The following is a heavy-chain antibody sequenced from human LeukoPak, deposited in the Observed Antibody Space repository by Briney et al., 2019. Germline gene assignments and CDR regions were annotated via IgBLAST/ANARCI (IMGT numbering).Heavy chain of an antibody. Sequence: SETLSLTCTVSGGSISSSSAYWGWIRQPPGKGLEWIGSIYYSKNTYYNPSLKSRVTISADTSKNPFSLTLGSVSATDTAVYYCVSPRGFSYGYFDYWGQGTLVTVSA. V-gene: IGHV4-39*01. CDR3: VSPRGFSYGYFDY. CDR1: GGSISSSSAY. CDR2: IYYSKNT. J-gene: IGHJ4*02. D-gene: IGHD5-18*01.